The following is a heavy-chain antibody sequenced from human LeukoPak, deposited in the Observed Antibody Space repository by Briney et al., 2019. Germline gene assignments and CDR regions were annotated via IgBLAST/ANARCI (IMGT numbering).Heavy chain of an antibody. D-gene: IGHD6-19*01. V-gene: IGHV3-23*01. CDR3: AKGGSGWYLGFDY. Sequence: GGSLRLSCAASGFTFSSYAMSWVRQAPGKGLEWVSAISGSGGSTYYADSVKGRFTISRDNSKNTLYLQMNGLRAEDTAVYYCAKGGSGWYLGFDYWGQGTLVTVSS. CDR1: GFTFSSYA. J-gene: IGHJ4*02. CDR2: ISGSGGST.